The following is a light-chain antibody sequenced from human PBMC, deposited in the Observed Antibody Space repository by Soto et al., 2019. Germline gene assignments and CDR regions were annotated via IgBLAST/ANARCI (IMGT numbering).Light chain of an antibody. CDR1: QSVSSSY. Sequence: EIVLTQSPGTLSLSPGERATLSCRASQSVSSSYLAWSQQKPGQAPRLRLYGASSSATGIPDKFTGSGSGTDFTLTISRLETQEFAVYASPQHRFQPMTFGQETKVQIK. J-gene: IGKJ1*01. CDR3: PQHRFQPMT. V-gene: IGKV3-20*01. CDR2: GAS.